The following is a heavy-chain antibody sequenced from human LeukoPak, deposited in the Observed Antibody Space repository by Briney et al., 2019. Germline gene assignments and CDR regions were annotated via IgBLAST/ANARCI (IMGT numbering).Heavy chain of an antibody. Sequence: GGSLRLSCTASAFAFSNHAMSWVRQAPGKGLEWVSSISISGGTTYYADSVKGRFTISRENSKSTLYLQMNNLRADDTAVYYCANEIRPNDYWGQGTLVTVSS. J-gene: IGHJ4*02. CDR2: ISISGGTT. CDR3: ANEIRPNDY. CDR1: AFAFSNHA. D-gene: IGHD4-17*01. V-gene: IGHV3-23*01.